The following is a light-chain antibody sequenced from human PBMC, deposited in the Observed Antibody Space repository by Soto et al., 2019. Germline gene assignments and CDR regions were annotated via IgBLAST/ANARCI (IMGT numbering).Light chain of an antibody. Sequence: EVVMTQSPATLSVSPGERVTLSCRASESVHRNLAWYQQKPGQGPSLLIYYASTRATGVPDRFTGSGSGTEFTLTISSLQSEDFGVYHCPHYSNWPPTFGPGTKVEIK. V-gene: IGKV3-15*01. CDR3: PHYSNWPPT. CDR1: ESVHRN. CDR2: YAS. J-gene: IGKJ3*01.